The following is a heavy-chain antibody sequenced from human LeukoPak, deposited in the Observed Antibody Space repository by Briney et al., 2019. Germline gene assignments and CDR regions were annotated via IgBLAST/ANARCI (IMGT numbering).Heavy chain of an antibody. V-gene: IGHV3-73*01. CDR2: IRSKANSYTT. Sequence: GGSLRLSCAASGFSINNAWMNWVRQASGKGLEWVGHIRSKANSYTTTYAASVKGRFTISRDDSKNTAYLQMNSLKTEDTAIYYCGQLLEGWGQGTLVTVSS. D-gene: IGHD2-2*01. J-gene: IGHJ4*02. CDR1: GFSINNAW. CDR3: GQLLEG.